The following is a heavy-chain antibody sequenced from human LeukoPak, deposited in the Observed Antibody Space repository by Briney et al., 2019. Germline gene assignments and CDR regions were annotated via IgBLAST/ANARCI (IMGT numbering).Heavy chain of an antibody. J-gene: IGHJ5*02. CDR3: ARSITMVRGVINWFDP. V-gene: IGHV4-61*02. Sequence: PSQTLSLTCTVSGGSISSGSYYWSCIRQPAGKGLEWIGRIYTSGSTNYNPSLKSRVTISVDTSKNQFSLKLSSVTAADTAVYYCARSITMVRGVINWFDPWGQGTLVTVSS. CDR1: GGSISSGSYY. CDR2: IYTSGST. D-gene: IGHD3-10*01.